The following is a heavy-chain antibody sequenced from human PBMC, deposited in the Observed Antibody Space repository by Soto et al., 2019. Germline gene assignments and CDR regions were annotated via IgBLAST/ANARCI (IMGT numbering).Heavy chain of an antibody. V-gene: IGHV4-59*01. CDR1: GGSITNYY. Sequence: SETLSLTCTVSGGSITNYYWSLLRQPPGKRLEWIGYIHSSGSTNLSPALERRITMSVDTSKNQVSLKLSSVTAADTALYSCARHSGYTGGAYDVWGQGTMVTVSS. CDR3: ARHSGYTGGAYDV. D-gene: IGHD5-12*01. J-gene: IGHJ3*01. CDR2: IHSSGST.